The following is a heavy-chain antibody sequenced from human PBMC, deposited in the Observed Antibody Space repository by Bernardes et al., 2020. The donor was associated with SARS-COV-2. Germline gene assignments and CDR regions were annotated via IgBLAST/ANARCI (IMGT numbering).Heavy chain of an antibody. D-gene: IGHD3-22*01. CDR2: ISAIRNT. Sequence: GGSLRLSCATSGFGFSTTDMAWVRQAPGKGLEWVSTISAIRNTHYADPVKGRFTISRDDVNNALYLQMNNLRVEDTATYYCTTELQYDNLYWGQGALVTVSS. CDR3: TTELQYDNLY. V-gene: IGHV3-53*01. J-gene: IGHJ4*02. CDR1: GFGFSTTD.